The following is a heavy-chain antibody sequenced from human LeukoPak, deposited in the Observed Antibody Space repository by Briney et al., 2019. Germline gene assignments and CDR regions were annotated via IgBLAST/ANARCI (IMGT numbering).Heavy chain of an antibody. CDR1: GFTFSSYG. J-gene: IGHJ6*03. CDR3: ARDHKYYYYYMDV. V-gene: IGHV3-23*01. CDR2: ISGSGGST. Sequence: GGSLRLSCAASGFTFSSYGMSWVRQAPGKGLEWVSAISGSGGSTYYADSVKGRFTISRDNSKNTLYLQMNSLRAEDTAVYYCARDHKYYYYYMDVWGKGTTVTVSS.